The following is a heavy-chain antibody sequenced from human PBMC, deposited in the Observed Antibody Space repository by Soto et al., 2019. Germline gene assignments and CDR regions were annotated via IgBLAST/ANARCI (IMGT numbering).Heavy chain of an antibody. CDR3: ARAGVYWASMVRGVFDNIDP. V-gene: IGHV4-59*01. J-gene: IGHJ5*02. D-gene: IGHD3-10*01. Sequence: QVQLQESGPGLVKPSETLSLTCAVSGGAMISYYWSWIRQPPGKGLEWIGYVSHSGNTNYNPSLKSRVTISVDTSKNNFSLKLNSVTAADTAVYYCARAGVYWASMVRGVFDNIDPWGQGTLVTVSS. CDR2: VSHSGNT. CDR1: GGAMISYY.